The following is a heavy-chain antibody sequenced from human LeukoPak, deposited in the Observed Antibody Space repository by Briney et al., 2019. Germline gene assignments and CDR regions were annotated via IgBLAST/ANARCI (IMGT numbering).Heavy chain of an antibody. CDR3: ARAQTGITMVREPPDY. V-gene: IGHV3-33*01. J-gene: IGHJ4*02. CDR2: IWYDGSNK. Sequence: GGSLRLSCAASGFTFSSYGMHWVRQAPGKGLEWVAVIWYDGSNKYYADSVKGRFTISRDNSKNTLYLQMNSLRAEDTAVYYCARAQTGITMVREPPDYWGQGTLVTVSS. CDR1: GFTFSSYG. D-gene: IGHD3-10*01.